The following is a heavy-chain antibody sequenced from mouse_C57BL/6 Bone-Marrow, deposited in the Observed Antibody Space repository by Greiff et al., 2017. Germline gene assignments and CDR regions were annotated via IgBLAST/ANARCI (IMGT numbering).Heavy chain of an antibody. J-gene: IGHJ2*01. CDR3: TIPITTVVAGDY. Sequence: EVQLQQSGAELVRPGASVKLSCTASGFNIKDYYMHWVKQRPDQGLEWIGRIDPEDGDTEYAPKFQGKATMTADTSSNTAYLQLSSLTSEDTAVYYCTIPITTVVAGDYWGQGTTLTVSS. CDR2: IDPEDGDT. D-gene: IGHD1-1*01. V-gene: IGHV14-1*01. CDR1: GFNIKDYY.